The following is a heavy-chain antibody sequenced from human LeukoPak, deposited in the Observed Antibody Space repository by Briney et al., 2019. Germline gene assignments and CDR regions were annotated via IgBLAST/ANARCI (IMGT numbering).Heavy chain of an antibody. Sequence: GGSLRLSCSASGFSVASIYMSWVRQAPGKGLQWVSVIPGNGGTDYAGSVRGRFTISRDNSKNTLHLQMDNLRAEDTAVYYCARGFHFYASGTYSGAFDYWGQGTLVTVSS. D-gene: IGHD3-10*01. CDR2: IPGNGGT. CDR3: ARGFHFYASGTYSGAFDY. J-gene: IGHJ4*02. V-gene: IGHV3-53*01. CDR1: GFSVASIY.